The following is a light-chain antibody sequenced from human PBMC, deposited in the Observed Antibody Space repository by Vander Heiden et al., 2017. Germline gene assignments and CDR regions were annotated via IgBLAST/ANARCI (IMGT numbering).Light chain of an antibody. CDR2: SAS. J-gene: IGKJ2*01. CDR3: QQSYSTPST. Sequence: DPVTITCRASQSISSYLNWYQQKPGKAPKHLIYSASSMQSGVPSRFSGSGSGTDFTLTISSLLPEDFATYYCQQSYSTPSTFGQGTKLEIK. V-gene: IGKV1-39*01. CDR1: QSISSY.